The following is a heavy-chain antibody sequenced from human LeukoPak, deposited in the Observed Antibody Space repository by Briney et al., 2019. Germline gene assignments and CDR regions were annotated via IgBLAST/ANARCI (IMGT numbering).Heavy chain of an antibody. V-gene: IGHV1-2*02. D-gene: IGHD4-23*01. CDR3: ARDGHGGNSFDY. J-gene: IGHJ4*02. CDR1: GYTFTGYY. Sequence: ASVKVSCKASGYTFTGYYMHWVRQAPGPGLEWMGWINANSGGTDYAQKFQDRVTMTRDTSISTAYMELSRLRSDDTAVYYCARDGHGGNSFDYWGQGTLVTVSS. CDR2: INANSGGT.